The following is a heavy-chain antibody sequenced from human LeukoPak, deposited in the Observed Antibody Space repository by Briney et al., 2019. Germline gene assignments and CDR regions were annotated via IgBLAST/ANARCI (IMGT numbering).Heavy chain of an antibody. CDR2: IKQDGSEK. CDR3: SKGGRGEAAAGTNWYFDL. J-gene: IGHJ2*01. D-gene: IGHD6-13*01. CDR1: GFNFRSYW. V-gene: IGHV3-7*03. Sequence: AGGSLRLSCVASGFNFRSYWMSWVRQAPGKGLEWVANIKQDGSEKYYVDSVEGRFTISRDNAKNSLFLQMNSLRDDDTAKYYCSKGGRGEAAAGTNWYFDLWGRGALVTVSS.